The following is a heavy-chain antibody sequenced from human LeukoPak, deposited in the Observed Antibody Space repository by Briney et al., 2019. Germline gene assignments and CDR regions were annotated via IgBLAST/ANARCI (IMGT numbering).Heavy chain of an antibody. D-gene: IGHD3-22*01. CDR1: GYTFTSYY. CDR2: INPSGGST. Sequence: ASVKVSCKASGYTFTSYYMHWVRQAPGQVLEWMGIINPSGGSTSYAQKFQGRVTMTRDASTSTVYMERSSLRSEDTAVYYCARDRNSYDSSGYYYLYWGQGTLVTVSS. CDR3: ARDRNSYDSSGYYYLY. J-gene: IGHJ4*02. V-gene: IGHV1-46*01.